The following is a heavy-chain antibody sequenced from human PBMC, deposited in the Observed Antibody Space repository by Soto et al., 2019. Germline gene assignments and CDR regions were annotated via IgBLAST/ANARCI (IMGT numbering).Heavy chain of an antibody. CDR3: AKVTGTTVTLFDAFDI. CDR1: GFTFSSYA. V-gene: IGHV3-23*01. CDR2: ISGSGGST. Sequence: GGSLRLSCAASGFTFSSYAMSWVRQAPGKGLEWVSAISGSGGSTYYADSVKGRFTISSDNSKNTLYQQMNSLGAEDTAVYYCAKVTGTTVTLFDAFDIWGQGTMVTVSS. J-gene: IGHJ3*02. D-gene: IGHD4-17*01.